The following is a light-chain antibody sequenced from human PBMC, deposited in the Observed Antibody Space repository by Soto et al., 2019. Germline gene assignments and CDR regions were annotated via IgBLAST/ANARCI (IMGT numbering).Light chain of an antibody. CDR3: QKYTTAPWA. J-gene: IGKJ1*01. CDR1: QEINNY. Sequence: DFQMTQSPSSLSASVGDRVIITCRASQEINNYLAWYQQKPGRAPNLLIYAASTLQSGVPSQFSGSGSGTDFTLTISSLQPEDVATYYCQKYTTAPWAFGQGTKVEIK. CDR2: AAS. V-gene: IGKV1-27*01.